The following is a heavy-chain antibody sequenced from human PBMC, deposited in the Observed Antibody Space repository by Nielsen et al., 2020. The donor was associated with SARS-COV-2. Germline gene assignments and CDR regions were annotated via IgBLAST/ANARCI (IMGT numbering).Heavy chain of an antibody. V-gene: IGHV4-31*03. D-gene: IGHD5-12*01. Sequence: SETLSLTCTVSGGSISSGGYYWSWIRQHPGKGLEWIGYIYYSGSTYYNPSLKSRVTISVDTSKNQFSLKLSSVTAADTAVYYCARGGDIVATIRGNWFDPWGQGTLVTVSS. CDR1: GGSISSGGYY. CDR3: ARGGDIVATIRGNWFDP. J-gene: IGHJ5*02. CDR2: IYYSGST.